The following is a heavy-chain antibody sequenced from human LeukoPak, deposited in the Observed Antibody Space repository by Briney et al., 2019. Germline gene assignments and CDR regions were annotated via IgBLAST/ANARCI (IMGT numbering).Heavy chain of an antibody. D-gene: IGHD3-22*01. CDR2: IIPIFGTA. Sequence: SVKVSCKASGGTFSSYAISWVRQAPGQGLEWVGGIIPIFGTANYAQKFQGRVTITADESTSTAYMELSSLRSEDTAVYYCASGPLDYDSSGYYSEYFQHWGQGTLVTVSS. J-gene: IGHJ1*01. CDR3: ASGPLDYDSSGYYSEYFQH. V-gene: IGHV1-69*13. CDR1: GGTFSSYA.